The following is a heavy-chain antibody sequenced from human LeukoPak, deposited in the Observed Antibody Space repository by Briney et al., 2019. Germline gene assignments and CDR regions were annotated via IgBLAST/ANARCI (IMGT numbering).Heavy chain of an antibody. CDR2: ISNSGGDT. V-gene: IGHV3-23*01. CDR3: AKPPGIAAAGTWYYFDY. J-gene: IGHJ4*02. Sequence: PGGSLRLSCAASGFTFSSYAMSWVRQAPGKGLEWVAAISNSGGDTFYSDSGKGRFTISRDNSKNTLYLQMNSLRAEDTAVYYCAKPPGIAAAGTWYYFDYWGQGTLVTVSS. D-gene: IGHD6-13*01. CDR1: GFTFSSYA.